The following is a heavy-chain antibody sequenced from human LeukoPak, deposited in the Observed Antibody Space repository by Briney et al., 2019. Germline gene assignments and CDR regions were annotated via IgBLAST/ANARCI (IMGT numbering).Heavy chain of an antibody. CDR1: GFTFSSYA. CDR2: ISGSGGST. CDR3: AKGSGGWELPHPFDY. V-gene: IGHV3-23*01. Sequence: GGSLRLSCAASGFTFSSYAMSWVRQAPGKGLEWVSAISGSGGSTYYADSVKGRFTISRDNSKNTLYLQMNSLRAEDTAVYYRAKGSGGWELPHPFDYWGQGTLVTVSS. J-gene: IGHJ4*02. D-gene: IGHD1-26*01.